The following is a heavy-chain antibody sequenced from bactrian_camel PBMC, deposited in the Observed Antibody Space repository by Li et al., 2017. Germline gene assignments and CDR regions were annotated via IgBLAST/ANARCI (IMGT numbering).Heavy chain of an antibody. CDR1: GDTNSSSC. J-gene: IGHJ4*01. V-gene: IGHV3S53*01. CDR3: APDPRGSAY. Sequence: HVQLVESGGGSVQSGGSLRLSCAASGDTNSSSCMGWYRQAPGKEREGVAGIETSGRTTYADAVKGRFTISQDNAKNTLYLQMNSLEIEDSAVYHCAPDPRGSAYWGQGTQVTVS. D-gene: IGHD3*01. CDR2: IETSGRT.